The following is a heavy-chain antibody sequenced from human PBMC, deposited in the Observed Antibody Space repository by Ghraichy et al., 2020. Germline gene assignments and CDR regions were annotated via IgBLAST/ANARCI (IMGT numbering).Heavy chain of an antibody. CDR3: VRDRTVAGTGPHFDY. V-gene: IGHV3-74*01. Sequence: WGSLRLSCAVSGFTLSSHWMHWVRQAPGKGLVWVSRIHPDGSDTTYADSVKGRFTISRDNAENMVYLQMNSLRAEDAAVYYCVRDRTVAGTGPHFDYWGQGTLVTVSS. CDR1: GFTLSSHW. CDR2: IHPDGSDT. D-gene: IGHD6-13*01. J-gene: IGHJ4*02.